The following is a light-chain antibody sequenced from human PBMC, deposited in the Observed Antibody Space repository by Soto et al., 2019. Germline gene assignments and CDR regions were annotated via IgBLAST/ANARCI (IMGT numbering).Light chain of an antibody. CDR2: DAS. V-gene: IGKV1-5*01. CDR3: HQYNSYSPLT. J-gene: IGKJ3*01. Sequence: DIQMTQSPSTLSASVGDRVTITCRASQSITNWLAWYQQKPGKAPKLLVYDASSLESGVPSRFSGSGSGTEFTLTISSLQPDDFASYYRHQYNSYSPLTFGPGTKVDIK. CDR1: QSITNW.